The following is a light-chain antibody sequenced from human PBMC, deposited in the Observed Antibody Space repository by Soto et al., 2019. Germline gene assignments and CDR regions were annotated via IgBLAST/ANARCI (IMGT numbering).Light chain of an antibody. J-gene: IGKJ4*01. Sequence: EIVLTQSPGTLSLSPGERATLFCRASQSVSYSYLAWYQQKPGQAPRLLIYGASSRATGIPDRFSGSGSGTDFTLTISRLEPEDFAVYYCQQYGSSPPITFGGGTKVEIK. CDR3: QQYGSSPPIT. V-gene: IGKV3-20*01. CDR2: GAS. CDR1: QSVSYSY.